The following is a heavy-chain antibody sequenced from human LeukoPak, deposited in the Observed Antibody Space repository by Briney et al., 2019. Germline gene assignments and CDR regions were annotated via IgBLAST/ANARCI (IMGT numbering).Heavy chain of an antibody. V-gene: IGHV1-18*01. CDR3: ARGARIAQY. D-gene: IGHD6-6*01. Sequence: GASVKVSCKASGYTFTSYGISWVRQAPGQGLEWMGWISAYNGNTNYAQKFQGRVTITADESTSTAYMELSSLRSEDTAVYYCARGARIAQYWGQGTLVTVSS. CDR1: GYTFTSYG. CDR2: ISAYNGNT. J-gene: IGHJ4*02.